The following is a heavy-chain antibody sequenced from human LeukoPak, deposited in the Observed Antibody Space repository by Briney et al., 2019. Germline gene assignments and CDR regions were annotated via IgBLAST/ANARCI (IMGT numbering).Heavy chain of an antibody. J-gene: IGHJ6*04. D-gene: IGHD2-2*01. Sequence: GGSLRLSCAASGFTFRSYSMNWVRQAPGKGLGWVSSISSSSSYIYYADSVKGRFTIFRDNAKNSLYLQMNSLRAEDTAVYYCARGPRDSYQLPPYYYYYGMDVWGKGTTVTVSS. V-gene: IGHV3-21*01. CDR3: ARGPRDSYQLPPYYYYYGMDV. CDR2: ISSSSSYI. CDR1: GFTFRSYS.